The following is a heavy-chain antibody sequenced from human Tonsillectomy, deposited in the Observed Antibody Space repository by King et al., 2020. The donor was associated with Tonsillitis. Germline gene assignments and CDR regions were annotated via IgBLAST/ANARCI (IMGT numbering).Heavy chain of an antibody. Sequence: VQLVESGAEVKKPGSSVKVSCKASGGTFSSYAISWVRQAPGQGLEWMGRIIPILGIANYAQKFQGRVTITADKSTSTAYMELSSLRSEDTAVYYCARSNGYNFYWYFDLWGRGTLVTVSS. CDR1: GGTFSSYA. D-gene: IGHD5-24*01. V-gene: IGHV1-69*09. CDR3: ARSNGYNFYWYFDL. CDR2: IIPILGIA. J-gene: IGHJ2*01.